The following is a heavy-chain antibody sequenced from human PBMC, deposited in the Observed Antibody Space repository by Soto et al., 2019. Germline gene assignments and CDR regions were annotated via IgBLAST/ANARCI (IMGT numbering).Heavy chain of an antibody. Sequence: QVQLQESGPGLVKPSETLSLTCTVSGGSISSYYWSWIRQPPGKGLEWIGYIYYSGSTNYNPSLKSRVTISVDTAKNQFSLELSSVTAADTAVDYCARVLGDNWFEPWGQGTLVTVSS. J-gene: IGHJ5*02. V-gene: IGHV4-59*01. CDR1: GGSISSYY. CDR3: ARVLGDNWFEP. CDR2: IYYSGST.